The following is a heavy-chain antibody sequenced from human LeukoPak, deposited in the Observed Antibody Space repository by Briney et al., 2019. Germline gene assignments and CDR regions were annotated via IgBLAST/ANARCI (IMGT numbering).Heavy chain of an antibody. CDR2: IIPIFGTA. CDR1: GGTFSSYA. V-gene: IGHV1-69*05. Sequence: SVKVSCKASGGTFSSYAISWVRQAPGQGLGWMGGIIPIFGTANYAQKFQGRVTITTDESTSTAYMELSSLRSEDTAVYYCARSGSGASSSVDYWGQGTLVTVSS. J-gene: IGHJ4*02. CDR3: ARSGSGASSSVDY. D-gene: IGHD6-6*01.